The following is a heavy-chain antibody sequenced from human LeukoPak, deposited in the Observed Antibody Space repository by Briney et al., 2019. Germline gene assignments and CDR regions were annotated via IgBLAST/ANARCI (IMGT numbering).Heavy chain of an antibody. D-gene: IGHD6-19*01. CDR1: GYTFSSYG. Sequence: GASVKVSCKASGYTFSSYGISWVRQAPGQGLEWMGWINTYNGNTNYAQKLQGRVTMTTDTSTSTAYMELRSLRSDDTAVYYCARGDSSGWYFPGPMVDYWGQGTLVTVSS. CDR2: INTYNGNT. J-gene: IGHJ4*02. CDR3: ARGDSSGWYFPGPMVDY. V-gene: IGHV1-18*01.